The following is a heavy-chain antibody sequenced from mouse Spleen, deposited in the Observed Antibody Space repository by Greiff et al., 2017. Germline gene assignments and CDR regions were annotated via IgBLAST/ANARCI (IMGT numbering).Heavy chain of an antibody. D-gene: IGHD2-14*01. V-gene: IGHV5-9*04. CDR1: GFTFSSYA. Sequence: EVKLMESGGGLVKLGGSLKLSCAASGFTFSSYAMSWVRQTPEKRLEWVATISSGGGNTYYPDSVKGRFTISRDNAKNTLYLQMSSLKSEDTAMYYCARRGYDAWFAYWGQGTLVTVSA. CDR2: ISSGGGNT. CDR3: ARRGYDAWFAY. J-gene: IGHJ3*01.